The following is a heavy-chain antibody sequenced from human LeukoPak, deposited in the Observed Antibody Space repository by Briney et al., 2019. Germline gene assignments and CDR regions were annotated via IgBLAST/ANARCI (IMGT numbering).Heavy chain of an antibody. CDR2: ISGSGGST. CDR1: GFTFSSYA. D-gene: IGHD3-22*01. J-gene: IGHJ6*02. Sequence: GGSLRLSCAASGFTFSSYAMSWVRQAPGKGLEWVSAISGSGGSTYYADSVKGRFTISRDNSKNTLYLQMNSLRAEDTAVYYCAKDVIPGYYYDSRGYYGMDVWGQGTTVTVSS. V-gene: IGHV3-23*01. CDR3: AKDVIPGYYYDSRGYYGMDV.